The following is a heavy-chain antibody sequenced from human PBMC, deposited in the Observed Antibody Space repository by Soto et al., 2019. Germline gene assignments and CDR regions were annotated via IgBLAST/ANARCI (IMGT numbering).Heavy chain of an antibody. CDR1: GFTFSNYA. Sequence: GWSLRLSCAASGFTFSNYAVSWVRQAPGKGLEWVSSISDSGSSTYYADSVKGRFTISRDNSKNMVHLQMNSLRADDTAVYHCAKRLKIGTSPPGFDYWGQGTLVTVSS. V-gene: IGHV3-23*01. CDR2: ISDSGSST. J-gene: IGHJ4*02. D-gene: IGHD1-26*01. CDR3: AKRLKIGTSPPGFDY.